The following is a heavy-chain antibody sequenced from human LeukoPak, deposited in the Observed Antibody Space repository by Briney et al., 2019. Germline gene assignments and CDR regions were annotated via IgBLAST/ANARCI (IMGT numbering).Heavy chain of an antibody. J-gene: IGHJ4*02. CDR1: GFTFSTNW. Sequence: GGSLRLSCAASGFTFSTNWMSWVRQAPGKGLEWVAHINQDGSDKYYVDSVKGRFTISRDNAKNSLCLQMNSLRAEDTAVYYCSCHGDSGDWGQGTLVTVSS. CDR3: SCHGDSGD. CDR2: INQDGSDK. D-gene: IGHD4-17*01. V-gene: IGHV3-7*05.